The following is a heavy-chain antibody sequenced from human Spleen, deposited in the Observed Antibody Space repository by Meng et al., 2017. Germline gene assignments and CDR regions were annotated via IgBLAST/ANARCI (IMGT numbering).Heavy chain of an antibody. V-gene: IGHV3-73*01. Sequence: GESLKISCAVSGVIFSGSDIHWVRQASGKGLEWVGRIRNRANSYTTEYAASVKGRFAITRDDSINSVYLQMNSLKTEDTAVYSCTRGSQRSGRTYLDLWGQGTLVTVSS. D-gene: IGHD6-25*01. CDR1: GVIFSGSD. CDR3: TRGSQRSGRTYLDL. J-gene: IGHJ4*02. CDR2: IRNRANSYTT.